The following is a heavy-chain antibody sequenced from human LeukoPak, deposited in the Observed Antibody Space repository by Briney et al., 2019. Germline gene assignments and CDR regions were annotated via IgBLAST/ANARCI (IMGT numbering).Heavy chain of an antibody. Sequence: GGSLRLSCAVSGFIICNYGMHWVRQAPDKGLEWVAMISHDGGAKYYGDSVKGRLTISRDNSENTLYLQMNSLRVEDTAVYYCARDWGSSGWYNWFDPWGQGTLVTVSS. V-gene: IGHV3-30*03. CDR3: ARDWGSSGWYNWFDP. CDR1: GFIICNYG. D-gene: IGHD6-19*01. J-gene: IGHJ5*02. CDR2: ISHDGGAK.